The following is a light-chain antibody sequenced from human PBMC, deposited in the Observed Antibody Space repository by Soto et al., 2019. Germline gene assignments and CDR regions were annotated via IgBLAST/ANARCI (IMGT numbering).Light chain of an antibody. CDR1: QGVTTN. J-gene: IGKJ4*01. CDR2: GAS. CDR3: QQYYTWPLT. Sequence: EIVMTQSPATLSVSPGERATISCRASQGVTTNLAWYQQKPGQAPRLLIYGASTRATGIPARFSGSGSGTEFTLTISSLQSEDFAVYYCQQYYTWPLTFGGGTKVEIK. V-gene: IGKV3-15*01.